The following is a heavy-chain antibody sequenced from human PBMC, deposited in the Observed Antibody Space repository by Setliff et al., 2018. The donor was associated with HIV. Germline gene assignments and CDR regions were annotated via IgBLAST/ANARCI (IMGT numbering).Heavy chain of an antibody. CDR1: EFTFSIYT. CDR2: ISSSSSYI. V-gene: IGHV3-21*01. CDR3: ENPGWDCSVGSCYEGGGY. D-gene: IGHD2-15*01. Sequence: PGKSLRLSCAASEFTFSIYTMNWVRQAPGKGLEWVASISSSSSYIYYADSVKGRFTISRDNAKNSLYLQMNSLRAEDTAVYYCENPGWDCSVGSCYEGGGYWGQGTLVTVSS. J-gene: IGHJ4*02.